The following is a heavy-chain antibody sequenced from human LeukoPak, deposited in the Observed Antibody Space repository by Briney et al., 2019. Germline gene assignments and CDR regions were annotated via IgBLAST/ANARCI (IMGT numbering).Heavy chain of an antibody. CDR3: ARELYYGSGRPGRFYGMDV. CDR1: GLPVSSNY. J-gene: IGHJ6*04. V-gene: IGHV3-53*01. CDR2: IYSGGST. Sequence: PGGSLTLTCTASGLPVSSNYMSWVRQAQGKGMEWVSVIYSGGSTYYSDSVKGRFTISRDNSKNTLYLQMNSLRAEDTAVYYCARELYYGSGRPGRFYGMDVWGKGTTVTVSS. D-gene: IGHD3-10*01.